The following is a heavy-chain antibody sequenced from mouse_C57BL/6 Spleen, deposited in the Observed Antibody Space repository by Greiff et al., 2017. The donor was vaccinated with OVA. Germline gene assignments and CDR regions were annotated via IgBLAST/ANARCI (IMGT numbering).Heavy chain of an antibody. V-gene: IGHV1-50*01. CDR1: GYTFTSYW. Sequence: QVQLQQPGAELVKPGASVKLSCKASGYTFTSYWMQWVKQRPGQGLEWIGEIDPSDSYTNYNQKFKGKATLTVDTSSSTAYMQLSSLTSEDSAVYYCARSGTTVAQSFAYWGKGTLVTVSA. J-gene: IGHJ3*01. CDR3: ARSGTTVAQSFAY. D-gene: IGHD1-1*01. CDR2: IDPSDSYT.